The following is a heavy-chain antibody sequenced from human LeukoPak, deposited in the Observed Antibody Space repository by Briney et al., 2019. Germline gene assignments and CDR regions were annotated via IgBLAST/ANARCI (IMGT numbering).Heavy chain of an antibody. CDR1: GGSISSYY. V-gene: IGHV4-59*01. D-gene: IGHD6-13*01. Sequence: KPSETLSLTCTVSGGSISSYYWSWVRQPPGKGLEWIGFVYYTGSTNYGPSLKSRVTISVDTSKNQFSLKLRSVTAADTAVYYCARISSSNWYNERGAFDVWGQGTMVTVSS. J-gene: IGHJ3*01. CDR3: ARISSSNWYNERGAFDV. CDR2: VYYTGST.